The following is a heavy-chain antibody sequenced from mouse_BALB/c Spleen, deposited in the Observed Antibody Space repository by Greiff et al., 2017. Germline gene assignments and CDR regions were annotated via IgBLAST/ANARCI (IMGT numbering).Heavy chain of an antibody. Sequence: EVQRVESGTVLARPGASVKMSCKASGYSFTSYWMHWVKQRPGQGLEWIGAIYPGNSDTSYNQKFKGKAKLTAVTSASTAYMELSSLTNEDSAVYYCCYDGKDDYYAMDYWGQGTSVTVSS. D-gene: IGHD2-12*01. CDR3: CYDGKDDYYAMDY. V-gene: IGHV1-5*01. CDR2: IYPGNSDT. J-gene: IGHJ4*01. CDR1: GYSFTSYW.